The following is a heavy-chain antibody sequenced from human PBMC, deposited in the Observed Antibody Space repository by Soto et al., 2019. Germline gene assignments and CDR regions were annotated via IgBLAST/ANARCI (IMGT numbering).Heavy chain of an antibody. CDR1: GYTFISYG. CDR2: ISAYNGNT. J-gene: IGHJ3*02. Sequence: QVQLVQSGAEVKKPGASVKVSCKASGYTFISYGISWVRQAPGQGLEWMGWISAYNGNTNYAQKVQGRVTMTTDTSTSTAYMELKSLRSDDTAVYYCARDFVPGRMVRGVSAFDIWGPGTMVTVSS. V-gene: IGHV1-18*04. D-gene: IGHD3-10*01. CDR3: ARDFVPGRMVRGVSAFDI.